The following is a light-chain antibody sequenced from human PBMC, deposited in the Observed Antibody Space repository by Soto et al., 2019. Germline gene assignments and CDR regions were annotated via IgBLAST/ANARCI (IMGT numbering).Light chain of an antibody. Sequence: DIVMTQSPASLAVSLGERATINCKSSQSVLFSSNKKNYLAWYQQRPGQPPKLLIYWASSRESGVPDRFTGSGSGTDFTLSISSLQAEDVAVYYCQQFYSSPLTFGGGTKVDIK. V-gene: IGKV4-1*01. J-gene: IGKJ4*01. CDR1: QSVLFSSNKKNY. CDR2: WAS. CDR3: QQFYSSPLT.